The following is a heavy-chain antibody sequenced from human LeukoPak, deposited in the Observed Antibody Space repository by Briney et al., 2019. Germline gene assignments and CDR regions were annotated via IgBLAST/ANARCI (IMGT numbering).Heavy chain of an antibody. CDR2: IQFDGSDK. J-gene: IGHJ4*02. Sequence: PGGSLRLSCAASGFTFSNYGMHWVRQAPGKGLEWVAFIQFDGSDKYYADSVKDRFTISRDNSKSTLYLQMNSLKPEDTAVYYCADLRLRFDYWGQGTLVTVSS. D-gene: IGHD2-21*01. CDR1: GFTFSNYG. V-gene: IGHV3-30*02. CDR3: ADLRLRFDY.